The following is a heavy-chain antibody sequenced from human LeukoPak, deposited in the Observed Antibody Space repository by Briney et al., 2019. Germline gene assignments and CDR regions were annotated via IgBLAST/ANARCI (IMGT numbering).Heavy chain of an antibody. CDR2: IYHSGST. V-gene: IGHV4-59*12. D-gene: IGHD4-17*01. J-gene: IGHJ4*02. Sequence: PSETLSLTCTVSGGSISSYYWSWIRQPPGKGLEWIGYIYHSGSTYYNPSLESRVTISVDRSKNQFSLKLSSVTAADTAVYYCARGGRLRMMGYFDYWGQGTLVTVSS. CDR3: ARGGRLRMMGYFDY. CDR1: GGSISSYY.